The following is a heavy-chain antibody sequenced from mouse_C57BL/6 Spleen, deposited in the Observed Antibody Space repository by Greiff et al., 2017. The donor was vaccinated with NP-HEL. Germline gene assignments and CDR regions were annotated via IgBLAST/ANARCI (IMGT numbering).Heavy chain of an antibody. V-gene: IGHV1-82*01. Sequence: VQLQQSGPELVKPGASVKISCKASGYAFSSSWMNWVKQRPGKGLEWIGRIYPGDGDTNYNGKFKGKATLTADKSSSTAYMQLSSLTSEDSAVYFCAYSYYSNYVGRFAYWGQGTLVTVSA. J-gene: IGHJ3*01. D-gene: IGHD2-5*01. CDR1: GYAFSSSW. CDR2: IYPGDGDT. CDR3: AYSYYSNYVGRFAY.